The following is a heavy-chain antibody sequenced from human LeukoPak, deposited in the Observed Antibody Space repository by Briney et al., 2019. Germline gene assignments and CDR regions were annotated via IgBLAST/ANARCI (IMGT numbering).Heavy chain of an antibody. V-gene: IGHV4-34*01. Sequence: NPSETLSLTCAVYGGSFSGYYWSWIRQPPGKGLEWIGEINHSGSTNYNPSLKSRVTISVDTSKNQFSLKLSSVTAADTAVYYCATQVGYGDYIVYYYYGMDVWGQGTTVTVSS. J-gene: IGHJ6*02. D-gene: IGHD4-17*01. CDR1: GGSFSGYY. CDR3: ATQVGYGDYIVYYYYGMDV. CDR2: INHSGST.